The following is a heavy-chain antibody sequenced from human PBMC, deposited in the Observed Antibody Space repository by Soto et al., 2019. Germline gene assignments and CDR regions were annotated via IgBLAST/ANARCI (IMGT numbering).Heavy chain of an antibody. Sequence: PGGSLRLSCAASRFTFSDYAMSWVRQAPGKGLEWVSVIGGDGGSPYYADSVKGRFTISRDNSKNTLYLQMNSLRAEDTAVYYCAKDRMGTYTNRPHYWGQGTLVTVSS. J-gene: IGHJ4*02. CDR1: RFTFSDYA. V-gene: IGHV3-23*01. CDR2: IGGDGGSP. D-gene: IGHD2-2*02. CDR3: AKDRMGTYTNRPHY.